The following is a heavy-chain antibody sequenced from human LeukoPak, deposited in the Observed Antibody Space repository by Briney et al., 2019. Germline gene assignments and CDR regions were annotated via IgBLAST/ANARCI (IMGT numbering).Heavy chain of an antibody. CDR1: GFTFSSYG. CDR2: ISGSGGST. V-gene: IGHV3-23*01. J-gene: IGHJ6*03. D-gene: IGHD6-13*01. CDR3: AKGDSSSSSYYYYYMDV. Sequence: PGGSLRLSCAASGFTFSSYGMSCVRQAPGKGLEWVSAISGSGGSTYYADSVKGRFTISRDNSKNTLYLQMNSLRAEDTAVYYCAKGDSSSSSYYYYYMDVWGKGTTVTISS.